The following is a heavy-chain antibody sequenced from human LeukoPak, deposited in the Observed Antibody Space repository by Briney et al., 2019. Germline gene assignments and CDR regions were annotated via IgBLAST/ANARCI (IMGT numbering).Heavy chain of an antibody. CDR1: GDSIPIYY. V-gene: IGHV4-59*08. CDR2: IYYIGST. J-gene: IGHJ6*03. D-gene: IGHD5-24*01. Sequence: PSETLSLTCTVSGDSIPIYYWSWIRQPPGKGPEWIGYIYYIGSTNYNPSLNSRVTISIDTSKNQFSLKLRSVTAADTAVYYCARIEMATTQDYYYYMDVWGKGTTVTVSS. CDR3: ARIEMATTQDYYYYMDV.